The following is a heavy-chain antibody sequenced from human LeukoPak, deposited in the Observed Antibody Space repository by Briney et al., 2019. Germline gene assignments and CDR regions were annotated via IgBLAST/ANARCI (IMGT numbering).Heavy chain of an antibody. CDR3: ARLQGERGYYDFWSGYYLHDAFDI. V-gene: IGHV4-39*01. CDR2: IYYSGST. Sequence: SETLSLTCTVSGGSISSSSYYWGWIRHPPGKGLEWIGSIYYSGSTYYNPSLKSRVTISVDTSKNQFSLKLSSVTAADTAVYYCARLQGERGYYDFWSGYYLHDAFDIWGQGTMVTVSS. CDR1: GGSISSSSYY. J-gene: IGHJ3*02. D-gene: IGHD3-3*01.